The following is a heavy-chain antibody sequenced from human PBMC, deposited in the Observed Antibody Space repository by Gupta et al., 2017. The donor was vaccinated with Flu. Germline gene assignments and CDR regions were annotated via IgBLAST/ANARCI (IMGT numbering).Heavy chain of an antibody. CDR3: ATGYGGTYPEFDY. V-gene: IGHV3-33*03. J-gene: IGHJ4*02. CDR2: IWADGSQQ. CDR1: GFTFRPYA. D-gene: IGHD4-17*01. Sequence: QVQLVESGGGVVQPGTSLRLACAASGFTFRPYAMHWVRQAPGKGPEWVAVIWADGSQQFYADSVKGRFTISKDDSKNTLYLQMNSLRAEDTAVYYCATGYGGTYPEFDYWGQGTRVTVSS.